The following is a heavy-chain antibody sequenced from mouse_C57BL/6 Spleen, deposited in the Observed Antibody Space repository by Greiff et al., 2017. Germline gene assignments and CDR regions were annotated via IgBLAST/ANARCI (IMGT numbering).Heavy chain of an antibody. J-gene: IGHJ2*01. CDR2: FYPSSGST. CDR3: ANGSGNGWDYFDY. CDR1: GYTFTSYD. Sequence: VQLQQSGPELVKPGASVMLSCKASGYTFTSYDINWVKQRPGQGLEWIGWFYPSSGSTKYNEKFKGKATLPVDTSSSTSYMELRSLTSEDSAVYFSANGSGNGWDYFDYWGQGTTLTVSS. D-gene: IGHD1-3*01. V-gene: IGHV1-85*01.